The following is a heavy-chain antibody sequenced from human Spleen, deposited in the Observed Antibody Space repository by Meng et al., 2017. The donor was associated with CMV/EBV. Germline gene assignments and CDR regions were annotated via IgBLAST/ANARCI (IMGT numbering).Heavy chain of an antibody. Sequence: SETLSLTCTVSGGPVSSGSYYWSRLRQPPGKGLEWIGYISYIGSTNYNPSLKSRVTISVDTSKNQFSLKLSSVTAADTAVFYCARDILERNAFDMWGQGTMVTVSS. J-gene: IGHJ3*02. D-gene: IGHD1-1*01. CDR1: GGPVSSGSYY. V-gene: IGHV4-61*01. CDR2: ISYIGST. CDR3: ARDILERNAFDM.